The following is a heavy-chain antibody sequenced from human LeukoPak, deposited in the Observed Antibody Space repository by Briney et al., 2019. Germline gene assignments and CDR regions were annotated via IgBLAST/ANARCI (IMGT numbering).Heavy chain of an antibody. D-gene: IGHD3-22*01. CDR2: IIPIFGTA. CDR3: ATTTYYYDSSGYDYYGMDV. Sequence: ASVKVSCKASGGTFSSYAISWVRQAPGQGLEWMGGIIPIFGTANYAQKFQGRVTITADESTSTAYMELSSLGSEDTAVYYCATTTYYYDSSGYDYYGMDVWGQGTTVTVSS. CDR1: GGTFSSYA. V-gene: IGHV1-69*13. J-gene: IGHJ6*02.